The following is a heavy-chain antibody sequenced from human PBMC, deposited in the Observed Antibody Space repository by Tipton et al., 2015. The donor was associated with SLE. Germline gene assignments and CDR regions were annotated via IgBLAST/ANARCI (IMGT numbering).Heavy chain of an antibody. D-gene: IGHD3-16*01. V-gene: IGHV3-43*01. J-gene: IGHJ4*02. CDR3: SKYSYALAAFDY. CDR2: ISWDGTDT. Sequence: GSLRLSCVASGFTFEDFPMHWVRQAPGKGLEWVSLISWDGTDTQYTDSVKGRFTISRDNTKNSLHLEMNSLTTEDAGLYYCSKYSYALAAFDYWGQGTLVAVSS. CDR1: GFTFEDFP.